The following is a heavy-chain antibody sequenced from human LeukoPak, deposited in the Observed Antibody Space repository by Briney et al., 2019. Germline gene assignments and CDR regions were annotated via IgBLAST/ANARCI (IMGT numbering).Heavy chain of an antibody. D-gene: IGHD2-2*01. V-gene: IGHV4-34*01. CDR3: ARRKDIVVVPAARGPSGMDV. CDR1: GGSFSGYY. Sequence: PSETLSLTWAVYGGSFSGYYWSWIRQPPGKGLEWIGEINHSGSTNYNPSLKSRVTISVDTSKNQFSLKLSSVTAADTAVYYCARRKDIVVVPAARGPSGMDVWGQGTTVTVSS. CDR2: INHSGST. J-gene: IGHJ6*02.